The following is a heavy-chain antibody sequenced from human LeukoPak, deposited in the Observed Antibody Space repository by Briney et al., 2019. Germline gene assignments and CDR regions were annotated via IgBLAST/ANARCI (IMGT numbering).Heavy chain of an antibody. CDR1: GYTFTSYD. J-gene: IGHJ5*02. CDR2: MNPNSGNT. V-gene: IGHV1-8*01. D-gene: IGHD5-18*01. CDR3: AREKIDTAMVTSWFDP. Sequence: ASVEVSCKASGYTFTSYDINWVRQATGQGLEWMGWMNPNSGNTGYAQKFQGRVTMTRNTSISTAYMELSSLRSEDTAVYYCAREKIDTAMVTSWFDPWGQGTLVTVSS.